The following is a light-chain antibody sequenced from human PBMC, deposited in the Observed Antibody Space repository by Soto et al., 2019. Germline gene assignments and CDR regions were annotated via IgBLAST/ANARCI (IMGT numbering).Light chain of an antibody. CDR2: GAS. J-gene: IGKJ4*02. V-gene: IGKV1-39*01. CDR3: HQSFITPPLT. Sequence: DIQMTQSPSSLSASIGDIITITCRASQSISTYLNWYQQKPGKAPKLLIYGASTLQNGVPSRFSCSGYATDYTLTISGLQPEDFATYYCHQSFITPPLTFGGGTKVEMK. CDR1: QSISTY.